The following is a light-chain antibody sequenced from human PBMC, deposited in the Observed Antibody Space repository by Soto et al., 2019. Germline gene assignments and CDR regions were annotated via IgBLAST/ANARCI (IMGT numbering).Light chain of an antibody. CDR1: QGVGSN. V-gene: IGKV3-15*01. J-gene: IGKJ1*01. Sequence: EIVLTQSPPTLSLSPGERVTLSCRARQGVGSNLAWYNHKPGQAPRIVVFGASTRAAGVPPRFSGSGSGSQFTLTIDSMQSEDSGVYYCQQYDNWPRTFGQGTKVDIK. CDR3: QQYDNWPRT. CDR2: GAS.